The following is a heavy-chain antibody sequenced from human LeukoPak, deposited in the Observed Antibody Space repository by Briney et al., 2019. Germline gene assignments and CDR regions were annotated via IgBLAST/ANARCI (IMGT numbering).Heavy chain of an antibody. Sequence: QPGGSLRLSCAASGFTFSSYDMHWVRQAAGKCMECVSVIGTAGSTSYPGSVKGRFTISRKNAKNSLFRQMNSLRAGDTAVYYCARWRGEHQLLDDDGFDIWGQGTMVTVSS. CDR2: IGTAGST. D-gene: IGHD2-2*01. V-gene: IGHV3-13*01. CDR1: GFTFSSYD. J-gene: IGHJ3*02. CDR3: ARWRGEHQLLDDDGFDI.